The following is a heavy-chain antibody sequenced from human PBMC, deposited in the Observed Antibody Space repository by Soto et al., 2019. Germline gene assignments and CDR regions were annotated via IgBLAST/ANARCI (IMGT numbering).Heavy chain of an antibody. CDR2: ISSSSSTI. V-gene: IGHV3-48*01. CDR3: AAAGY. CDR1: EFTFTSYS. Sequence: GGSLRLSYAASEFTFTSYSMNWVRQTPGKGLEWVSYISSSSSTIQYADSVRGRFIISRDNAKNSLYLQMNSLRAEDTAVYYCAAAGYWGQGTLVTVSS. J-gene: IGHJ4*02. D-gene: IGHD2-15*01.